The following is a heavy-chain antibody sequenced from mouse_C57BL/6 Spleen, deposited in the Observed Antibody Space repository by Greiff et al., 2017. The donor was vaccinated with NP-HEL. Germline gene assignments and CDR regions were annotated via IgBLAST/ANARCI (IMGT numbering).Heavy chain of an antibody. J-gene: IGHJ4*01. V-gene: IGHV3-6*01. CDR2: ISYDGSN. CDR3: ARDAYYSNYYAMDY. Sequence: EVKLMESGPGLVKPSQSLSLTCSVTGYSITSGYYWNWIRQFPGNKLEWMGFISYDGSNNYNPSLKNRISITRDTSKNQFFLKLNSVTTEDTATYYCARDAYYSNYYAMDYWGQGTSVTVSS. D-gene: IGHD2-5*01. CDR1: GYSITSGYY.